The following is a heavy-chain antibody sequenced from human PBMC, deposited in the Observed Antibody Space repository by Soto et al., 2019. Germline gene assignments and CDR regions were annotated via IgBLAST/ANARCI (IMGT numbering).Heavy chain of an antibody. CDR1: GAPITWGGYS. Sequence: SETLSHTCAISGAPITWGGYSGNWIRQPPGKVLEWIGYIFHGGSTYYNPSLRSRVTISVDRSRTQFSLKMSSVTAADTAVYYCARGRVVVPAAVMFNCLDPWGQGALVTVSS. J-gene: IGHJ5*02. CDR3: ARGRVVVPAAVMFNCLDP. D-gene: IGHD2-2*01. V-gene: IGHV4-30-2*01. CDR2: IFHGGST.